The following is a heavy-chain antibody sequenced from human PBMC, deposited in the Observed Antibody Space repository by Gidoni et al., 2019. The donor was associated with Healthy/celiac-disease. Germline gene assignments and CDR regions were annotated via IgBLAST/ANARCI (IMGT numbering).Heavy chain of an antibody. CDR2: ISWNSGSI. CDR1: GFTFDDYA. D-gene: IGHD1-1*01. J-gene: IGHJ4*02. V-gene: IGHV3-9*01. CDR3: AKETGTTSYFDY. Sequence: EVQLVESVGGLVQPVRSLRLSCAASGFTFDDYAMHWVRQAPGKGLEWVSGISWNSGSIGYADSVKGRFTISRDNAKNSLYLQMNSLRAEDTALYYCAKETGTTSYFDYWGQGTLVTVSS.